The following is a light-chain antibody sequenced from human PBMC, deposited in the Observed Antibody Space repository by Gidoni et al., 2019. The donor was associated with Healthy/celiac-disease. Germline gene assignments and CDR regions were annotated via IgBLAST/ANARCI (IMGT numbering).Light chain of an antibody. V-gene: IGKV1-27*01. Sequence: DIQMTQSPSSLSASVGDRVTITCRASQGISNYLAWYQQKPGKVPKLLIYAASPLQSGVPSRFSGSGSGTDFTLTISSLQPEDVATYYCQKYNSAPSITVGQXTRLEIK. CDR3: QKYNSAPSIT. CDR2: AAS. CDR1: QGISNY. J-gene: IGKJ5*01.